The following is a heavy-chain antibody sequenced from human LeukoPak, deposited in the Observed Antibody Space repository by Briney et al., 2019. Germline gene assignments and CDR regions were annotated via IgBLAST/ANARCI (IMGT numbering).Heavy chain of an antibody. J-gene: IGHJ4*02. CDR1: GYSISSGYY. V-gene: IGHV4-38-2*01. Sequence: SETLSPTCAVSGYSISSGYYWGWIRQPPGKGLEGIGSIYHSGSTYYNPSLKSRVTISVDTSKNQFSLKLSSVTAADTAVYYCARRLGYCSSTSCYYYFDYWGQGTLVTVSS. D-gene: IGHD2-2*01. CDR2: IYHSGST. CDR3: ARRLGYCSSTSCYYYFDY.